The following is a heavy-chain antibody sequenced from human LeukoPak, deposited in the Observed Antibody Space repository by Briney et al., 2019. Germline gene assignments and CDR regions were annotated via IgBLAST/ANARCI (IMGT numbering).Heavy chain of an antibody. Sequence: ASVKVSCKASGGTFRNYAITWVRQAPGQGLEWMGGIIPMFRTANYAQKFQGRVTITADESTSTAYMELSSLRSEDTAVYYCARDRMEMVGDDYGDYGIDYWGQGTLVTVSS. CDR1: GGTFRNYA. D-gene: IGHD4-17*01. V-gene: IGHV1-69*13. CDR3: ARDRMEMVGDDYGDYGIDY. CDR2: IIPMFRTA. J-gene: IGHJ4*02.